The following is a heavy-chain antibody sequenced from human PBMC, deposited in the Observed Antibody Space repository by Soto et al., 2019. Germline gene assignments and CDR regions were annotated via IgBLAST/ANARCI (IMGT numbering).Heavy chain of an antibody. V-gene: IGHV3-21*01. J-gene: IGHJ6*02. D-gene: IGHD3-3*01. Sequence: PGGSLRLSCAASGFTFSAYGMNWVRQAPGKGLEWVSSISGSSRNFIYYADSVKGRFTISRDNAKNSLYLQLNRLRAEDTAVYYCARARDRGTTNLCRRPTAYSYATDVWGQGTTVHVSS. CDR3: ARARDRGTTNLCRRPTAYSYATDV. CDR2: ISGSSRNFI. CDR1: GFTFSAYG.